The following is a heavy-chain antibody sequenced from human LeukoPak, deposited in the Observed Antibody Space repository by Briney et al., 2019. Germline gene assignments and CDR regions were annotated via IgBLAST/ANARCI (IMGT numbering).Heavy chain of an antibody. D-gene: IGHD3-10*01. Sequence: GGSLRLSCAASGFTFSSYEMNWVRQAPGKGLEWVSYISSSGSTIYYADSVKGRFTISRDNAKNSLYLQMNSLRAEDTAVYYCARVPGESFDIWGQGTMVTVSS. CDR1: GFTFSSYE. J-gene: IGHJ3*02. CDR2: ISSSGSTI. V-gene: IGHV3-48*03. CDR3: ARVPGESFDI.